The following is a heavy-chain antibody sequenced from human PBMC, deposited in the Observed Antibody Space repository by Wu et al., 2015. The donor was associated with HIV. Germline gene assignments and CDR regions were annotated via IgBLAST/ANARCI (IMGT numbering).Heavy chain of an antibody. CDR1: GYTFSSYD. J-gene: IGHJ4*02. V-gene: IGHV1-8*01. D-gene: IGHD6-19*01. CDR2: MNPRTGNI. CDR3: ARQRAYTSGWYILDN. Sequence: LVQSGAEVKKPGASVKVSCKASGYTFSSYDINWVRQATGQGLEWMGWMNPRTGNIGYAQKFQGRVTMTRDTSISTANMELSSLRSEDTAVYYCARQRAYTSGWYILDNWGQGTLVTVSS.